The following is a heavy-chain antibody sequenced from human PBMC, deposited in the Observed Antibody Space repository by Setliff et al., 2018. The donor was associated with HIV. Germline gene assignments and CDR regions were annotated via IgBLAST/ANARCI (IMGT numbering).Heavy chain of an antibody. CDR3: ARRGGISTTVEGPPPFDF. Sequence: PSETLSLTCAVSGYSISSGYYWGWIRQPPGKGLEWIGNIYHSGSTYYNPSLKSRVTISLDTSKNQFSLNLRSVTAADTAVYYCARRGGISTTVEGPPPFDFWGPGTLVTVSS. CDR1: GYSISSGYY. CDR2: IYHSGST. D-gene: IGHD3-22*01. V-gene: IGHV4-38-2*01. J-gene: IGHJ4*02.